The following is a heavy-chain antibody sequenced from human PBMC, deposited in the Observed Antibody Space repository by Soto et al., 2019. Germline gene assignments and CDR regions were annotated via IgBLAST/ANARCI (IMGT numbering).Heavy chain of an antibody. Sequence: EVQLVESGGGLVKPGGSLRLSCAASGFTFSNAWMSWVRQAPGKGLEWVGRIKSKTDGGTTDYAAPVKGRFTISRDDSKNTLYLQVNTLKTEDTAVYYCTTDLGGYCSSTGCFYYFYGMDVWGQGTTVTVSS. J-gene: IGHJ6*02. V-gene: IGHV3-15*01. CDR1: GFTFSNAW. CDR2: IKSKTDGGTT. D-gene: IGHD2-2*01. CDR3: TTDLGGYCSSTGCFYYFYGMDV.